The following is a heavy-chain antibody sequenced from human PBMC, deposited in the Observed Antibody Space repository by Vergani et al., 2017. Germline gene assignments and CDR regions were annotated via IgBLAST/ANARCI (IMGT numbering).Heavy chain of an antibody. CDR3: AREGIRPMDV. J-gene: IGHJ6*04. Sequence: VQLLESGGGLVQPGGSLRLSCAASGFTFSSYAMSWVRQAPGKGLEGVSGISGSGGSTYYADSVKGRFTISRDNAKNTLYLQMNSLRAEDTAVYYCAREGIRPMDVWGKGTTVTVSS. V-gene: IGHV3-23*01. CDR2: ISGSGGST. CDR1: GFTFSSYA. D-gene: IGHD5-18*01.